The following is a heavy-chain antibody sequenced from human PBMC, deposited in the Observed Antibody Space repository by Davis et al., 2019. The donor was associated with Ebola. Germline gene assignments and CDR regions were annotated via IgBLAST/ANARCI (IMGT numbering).Heavy chain of an antibody. D-gene: IGHD2-21*02. CDR3: ARGSSVTARSAFDI. CDR1: GFTFSSYS. V-gene: IGHV3-21*01. J-gene: IGHJ3*02. Sequence: GESLKISCAASGFTFSSYSMNWVRQAPGKGLEWVSSTSTTGGSTYYADSVTGRFTISRDNSKNTLYLQMNSLRAEDTAVYYCARGSSVTARSAFDIWGQGTMVSVSS. CDR2: TSTTGGST.